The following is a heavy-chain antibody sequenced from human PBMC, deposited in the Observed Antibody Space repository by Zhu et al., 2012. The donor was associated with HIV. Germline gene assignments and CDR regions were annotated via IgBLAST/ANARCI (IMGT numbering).Heavy chain of an antibody. CDR2: INHSGST. D-gene: IGHD2-8*01. V-gene: IGHV4-34*01. CDR3: ARHGLGYASKWYRGNWYFDV. CDR1: GGSFSSYY. J-gene: IGHJ2*01. Sequence: QVQLQQWGAGLLKPSETLSLTCAVYGGSFSSYYWSWIRQPPGKGLEWIAEINHSGSTNYNPSLKSRVTVSVYTSKSQFSLKMSSVTAADTAVYYCARHGLGYASKWYRGNWYFDVWGPGTLVTVSS.